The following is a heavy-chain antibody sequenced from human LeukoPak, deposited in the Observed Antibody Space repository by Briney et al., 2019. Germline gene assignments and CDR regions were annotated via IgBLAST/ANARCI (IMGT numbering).Heavy chain of an antibody. J-gene: IGHJ6*03. CDR3: ARAHYYDSSGNYYYYMDV. V-gene: IGHV1-2*02. CDR2: INPNSGGT. Sequence: GASVKVFCKASGYTFTGYYMHWVRQAPGQGLEWMGWINPNSGGTNYAQKFQGRVTMTRDTSISTAYMELSRLRSDDTAVYYCARAHYYDSSGNYYYYMDVWGKGTTVTISS. D-gene: IGHD3-22*01. CDR1: GYTFTGYY.